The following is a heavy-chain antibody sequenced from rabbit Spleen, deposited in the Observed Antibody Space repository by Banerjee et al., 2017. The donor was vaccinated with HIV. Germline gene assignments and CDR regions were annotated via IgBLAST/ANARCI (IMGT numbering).Heavy chain of an antibody. D-gene: IGHD6-1*01. CDR1: GLDFSSSYW. J-gene: IGHJ4*01. CDR3: ARGDYGGVDSAYDL. Sequence: QEQLEESGGDLVQPEGSLTLTCKASGLDFSSSYWICWVRQAPGKGLEWIACIYTSSRVTYYASWAKGRFTISKTSSSTVDLKMTSLTAADTATYFCARGDYGGVDSAYDLWGPGTLVTVS. CDR2: IYTSSRVT. V-gene: IGHV1S45*01.